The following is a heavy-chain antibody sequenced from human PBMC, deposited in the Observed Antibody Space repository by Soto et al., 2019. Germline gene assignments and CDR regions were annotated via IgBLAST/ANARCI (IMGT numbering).Heavy chain of an antibody. J-gene: IGHJ6*02. CDR3: ARAITMVRGVIMRKKLDYYYGMDV. D-gene: IGHD3-10*01. V-gene: IGHV3-30-3*01. Sequence: GGSLRLSCAASGFTFSSYAMQWVRQAPGKGLEWVAVISYDGSNKYYADSVKGRFTISRDNSKNTLYLQMNSLRAEDTAVYYCARAITMVRGVIMRKKLDYYYGMDVWGQGTTVTVSS. CDR1: GFTFSSYA. CDR2: ISYDGSNK.